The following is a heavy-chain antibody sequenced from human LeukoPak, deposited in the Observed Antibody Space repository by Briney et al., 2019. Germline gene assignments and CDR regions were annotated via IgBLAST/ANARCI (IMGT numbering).Heavy chain of an antibody. J-gene: IGHJ3*02. V-gene: IGHV4-31*03. Sequence: SETLSLTCTVSGGSISSGGYYWSWIRQHPGKGLEWIGYIYYSGSTYYNPSLKSRVTISVDTSKNQFSLKLSSVTAADTAVYYCARERVEGTTTVVTPVVFAFDIWGQGTMVTVSS. CDR3: ARERVEGTTTVVTPVVFAFDI. CDR1: GGSISSGGYY. CDR2: IYYSGST. D-gene: IGHD4-23*01.